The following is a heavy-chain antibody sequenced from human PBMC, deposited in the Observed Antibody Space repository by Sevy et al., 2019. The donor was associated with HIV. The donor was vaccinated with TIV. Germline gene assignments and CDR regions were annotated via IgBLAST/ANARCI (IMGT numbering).Heavy chain of an antibody. V-gene: IGHV4-39*01. J-gene: IGHJ4*02. CDR1: GGSISSSTYY. CDR3: ARLGGLRFFDWSSLNYFDY. CDR2: VYFTGST. D-gene: IGHD3-9*01. Sequence: SETLSLTCSVSGGSISSSTYYWGWIRQPPWRGLEGIGSVYFTGSTYYNPSLKSRVTISVDTSKNEFSLKVNSVTAADTAVYYCARLGGLRFFDWSSLNYFDYWGQGTLVTVSS.